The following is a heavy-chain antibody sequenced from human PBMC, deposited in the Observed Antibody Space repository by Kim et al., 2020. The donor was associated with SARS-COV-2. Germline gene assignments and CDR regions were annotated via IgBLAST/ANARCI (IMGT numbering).Heavy chain of an antibody. J-gene: IGHJ3*02. CDR1: VFTFGDYA. V-gene: IGHV3-9*01. Sequence: GCSLILSCAASVFTFGDYAMHWVRQAPGKVLEWGSGISWNSGSIGYADSVKGRFTISRDNAKNSLYLQMNSLRAEDTALYYCAKDISGVTMVRGVMPDAFDIWGQGTMVTVSS. CDR3: AKDISGVTMVRGVMPDAFDI. CDR2: ISWNSGSI. D-gene: IGHD3-10*01.